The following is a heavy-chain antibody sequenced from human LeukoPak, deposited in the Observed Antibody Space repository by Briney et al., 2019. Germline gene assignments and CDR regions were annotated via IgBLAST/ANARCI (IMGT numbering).Heavy chain of an antibody. J-gene: IGHJ4*02. V-gene: IGHV3-33*01. CDR2: IWSDGSNK. D-gene: IGHD3-22*01. Sequence: GRSLRLSCATSGFTVSGYGMHWVRQAPGKGLEWVTVIWSDGSNKYYADSVKGRFTVSRDNSKNTLYLQMNSLRAEDTAVYYCARGYYAGRGHHFEYWGQGTLVTVSS. CDR3: ARGYYAGRGHHFEY. CDR1: GFTVSGYG.